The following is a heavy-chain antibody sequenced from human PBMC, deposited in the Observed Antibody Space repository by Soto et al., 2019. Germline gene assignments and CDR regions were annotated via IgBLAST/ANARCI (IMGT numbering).Heavy chain of an antibody. V-gene: IGHV3-33*01. D-gene: IGHD3-10*01. Sequence: GGSPRLSCAASGFTFSSYAMHWVRQAPGKGLEWMTIIWYDGSNKYYADSVKGRFTISRDNSKNTLYLEMNSLRAEDTAVYYCARDSYGMDAWGQGTTVTVSS. J-gene: IGHJ6*02. CDR1: GFTFSSYA. CDR2: IWYDGSNK. CDR3: ARDSYGMDA.